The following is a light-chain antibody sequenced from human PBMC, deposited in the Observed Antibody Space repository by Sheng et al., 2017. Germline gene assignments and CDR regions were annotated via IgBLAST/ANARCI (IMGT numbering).Light chain of an antibody. CDR2: STH. CDR1: SGSVSTNYY. CDR3: VLYVASGIWM. Sequence: QTVVTQEPSLSVPPGETVTLTCGLSSGSVSTNYYASWYQQTPGQAPRTLIYSTHTRSSGVPNRFSGSILGNKAALTIMGAQADDESDYYCVLYVASGIWMFGGGTRLTV. V-gene: IGLV8-61*01. J-gene: IGLJ3*02.